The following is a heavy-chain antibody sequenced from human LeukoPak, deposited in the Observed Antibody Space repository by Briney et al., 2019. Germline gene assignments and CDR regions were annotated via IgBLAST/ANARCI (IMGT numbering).Heavy chain of an antibody. D-gene: IGHD1-26*01. Sequence: PGGSLRLSCAASGFTFSSYVMSWVRQAPGKGLEWVSGVSGSGGTTYYADSVKGRFTISRDNSKNTVSLQMNSLRAEDTAVYYCAKCPLRFGGATDYWGQGTLVTVSS. CDR1: GFTFSSYV. CDR2: VSGSGGTT. J-gene: IGHJ4*02. V-gene: IGHV3-23*01. CDR3: AKCPLRFGGATDY.